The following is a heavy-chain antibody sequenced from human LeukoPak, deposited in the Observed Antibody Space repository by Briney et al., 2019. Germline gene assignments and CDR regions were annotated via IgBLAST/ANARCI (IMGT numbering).Heavy chain of an antibody. Sequence: GGSLRLSCAASGFTFSSYSMTWVRQAPGKGLEWVSSISSSSSYIYYADSVKGRFTISRDNAKNSLYLQMNSLRAEDTAAYYCARRLALDYYYGMDVWGQGTTVTVSS. J-gene: IGHJ6*02. CDR2: ISSSSSYI. CDR3: ARRLALDYYYGMDV. D-gene: IGHD3-16*01. V-gene: IGHV3-21*01. CDR1: GFTFSSYS.